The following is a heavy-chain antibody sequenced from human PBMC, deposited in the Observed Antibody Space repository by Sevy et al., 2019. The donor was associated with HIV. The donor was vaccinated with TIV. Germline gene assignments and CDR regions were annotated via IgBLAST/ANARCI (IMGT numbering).Heavy chain of an antibody. CDR3: ARELMAGDFDY. V-gene: IGHV3-74*01. Sequence: GGSLRLSCAASGFTFSSYWMHWVRQAPGKGLVWVSRINSDGSSTSYADSVKDRFTISRDNAKNTLYLQMNSLRAEDTAVYYCARELMAGDFDYWGQGTLVTVSS. CDR2: INSDGSST. D-gene: IGHD6-19*01. CDR1: GFTFSSYW. J-gene: IGHJ4*02.